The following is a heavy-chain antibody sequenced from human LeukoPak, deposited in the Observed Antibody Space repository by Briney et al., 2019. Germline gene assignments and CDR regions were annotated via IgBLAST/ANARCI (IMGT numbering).Heavy chain of an antibody. V-gene: IGHV3-23*01. CDR2: ISGSGGST. CDR1: GFSFSSYA. Sequence: QPGGSLRLSCAASGFSFSSYAMSWVRQAPGKGLEWVSAISGSGGSTYYADSVKGRFTISRDNSKNTLYLQMNSLRAEDTAVYYCAKKGGNEELIYYFDYWGQGTLVTVSS. D-gene: IGHD1-7*01. J-gene: IGHJ4*02. CDR3: AKKGGNEELIYYFDY.